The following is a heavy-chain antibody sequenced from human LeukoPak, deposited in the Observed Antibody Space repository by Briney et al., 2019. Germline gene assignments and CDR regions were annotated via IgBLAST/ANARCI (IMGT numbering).Heavy chain of an antibody. CDR2: INPSGGST. V-gene: IGHV1-46*01. CDR3: ARARARYGDYVDTEGNDY. CDR1: GYTFTSYY. J-gene: IGHJ4*02. D-gene: IGHD4-17*01. Sequence: GASVKVSCKASGYTFTSYYMHWVRQAPGQGLEWMGIINPSGGSTSYAQKFQGRVTMTRDTSTSTVYMELSSLRSEDTAVYYCARARARYGDYVDTEGNDYWGQGTLVTVSS.